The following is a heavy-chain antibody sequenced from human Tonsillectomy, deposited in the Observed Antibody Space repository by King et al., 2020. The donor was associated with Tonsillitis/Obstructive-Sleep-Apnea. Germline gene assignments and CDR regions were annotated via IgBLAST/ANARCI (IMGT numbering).Heavy chain of an antibody. D-gene: IGHD2-2*01. Sequence: VQLQESGPGLVKPSETLSLTCTVTGGSISSYYWSWIRPPPGKGLEWIGYIYYSGSTNYNPSLKSRVTISVDTSKNQFSLKLSSVTAADTAVYYCARLKIQLHGFDYRGQGTLVTVSS. J-gene: IGHJ4*02. CDR1: GGSISSYY. V-gene: IGHV4-59*08. CDR3: ARLKIQLHGFDY. CDR2: IYYSGST.